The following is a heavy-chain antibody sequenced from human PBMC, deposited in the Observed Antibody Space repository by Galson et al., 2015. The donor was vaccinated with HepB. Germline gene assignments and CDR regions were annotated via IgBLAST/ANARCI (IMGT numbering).Heavy chain of an antibody. D-gene: IGHD3-10*01. Sequence: SVKVSCKASGGTFSSYAISWVRQAPGQGLEWMGIINPSGGSTSYAQKFQGRVTMTRDTSTSTVYMELSSLRSEDTAVYYCARDLRWDSLWVSGYGMDVWGQGTTVTVSS. CDR3: ARDLRWDSLWVSGYGMDV. J-gene: IGHJ6*02. V-gene: IGHV1-46*01. CDR1: GGTFSSYA. CDR2: INPSGGST.